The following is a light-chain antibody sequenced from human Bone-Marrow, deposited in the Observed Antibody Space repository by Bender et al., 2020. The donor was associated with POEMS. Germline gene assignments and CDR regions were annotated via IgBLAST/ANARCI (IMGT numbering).Light chain of an antibody. CDR3: CSYAGTSTPVL. V-gene: IGLV2-23*01. CDR1: SSDIESYNF. Sequence: QSALTQPASVSGSPGQSITISCTGTSSDIESYNFVSWYQQHPGKAPKLMIYEGSKRPSGVSDRFSGSKSGNTASLTISGLQAEDDADYYCCSYAGTSTPVLFGRGTKLTVL. CDR2: EGS. J-gene: IGLJ2*01.